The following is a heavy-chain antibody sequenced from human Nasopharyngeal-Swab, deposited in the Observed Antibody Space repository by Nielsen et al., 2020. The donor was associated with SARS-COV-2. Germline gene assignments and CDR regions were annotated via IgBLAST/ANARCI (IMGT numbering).Heavy chain of an antibody. Sequence: GESLKISCAASGFTFSNYWMNWVRQAPGKGLEWVANIKQDGSEKYYMDSVKGRFSISRDSAKNSLYLQMNSLRAEDTALYYCVRGWRGSGTYYGMDVWGQGTTVTVSS. V-gene: IGHV3-7*01. CDR3: VRGWRGSGTYYGMDV. CDR2: IKQDGSEK. CDR1: GFTFSNYW. D-gene: IGHD3-10*01. J-gene: IGHJ6*02.